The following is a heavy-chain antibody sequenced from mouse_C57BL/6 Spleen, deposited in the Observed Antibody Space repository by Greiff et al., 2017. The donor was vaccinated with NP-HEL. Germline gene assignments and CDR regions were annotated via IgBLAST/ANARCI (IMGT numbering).Heavy chain of an antibody. CDR1: GYTFTDYY. CDR2: INPNNGGT. D-gene: IGHD2-4*01. CDR3: FPLYDYDGGDYYAMDY. Sequence: EVQLQQSGPELVKPGASVKISCKASGYTFTDYYMNWVKQSHGKSLEWIGDINPNNGGTSYNQKFKGKATLTVDKSSSTAYMELRSLTSEDSAVYYCFPLYDYDGGDYYAMDYWGQGTSVTVSS. J-gene: IGHJ4*01. V-gene: IGHV1-26*01.